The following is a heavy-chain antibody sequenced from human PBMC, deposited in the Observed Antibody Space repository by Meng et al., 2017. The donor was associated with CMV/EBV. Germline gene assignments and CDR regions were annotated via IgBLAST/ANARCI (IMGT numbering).Heavy chain of an antibody. J-gene: IGHJ6*02. D-gene: IGHD6-13*01. V-gene: IGHV1-2*02. CDR1: GYTFTGYY. Sequence: ASVKVSCKASGYTFTGYYMHWVRQAPGQGLEWMGWINPNSGGTNYAQKFQGRVTMTRDTSISTAYMELSRLRSDDTAVYYCARDRGYSSSWRRGYYGMDVWGQGTTVTVSS. CDR3: ARDRGYSSSWRRGYYGMDV. CDR2: INPNSGGT.